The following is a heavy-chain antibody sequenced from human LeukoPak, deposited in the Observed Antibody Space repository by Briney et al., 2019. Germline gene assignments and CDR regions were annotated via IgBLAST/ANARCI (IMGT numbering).Heavy chain of an antibody. CDR3: AKVSAYYYDSSAFGPQESFDY. CDR1: GFTFTTYA. V-gene: IGHV3-23*01. Sequence: GGSLRLSCAASGFTFTTYAMNWVRPAPGKGLAWVSAISGSGGNTYYADSVKGRFTISRDNSKNTLYLRMNGLRAEDTAIYYCAKVSAYYYDSSAFGPQESFDYWGQGTLVTVSS. D-gene: IGHD3-22*01. CDR2: ISGSGGNT. J-gene: IGHJ4*02.